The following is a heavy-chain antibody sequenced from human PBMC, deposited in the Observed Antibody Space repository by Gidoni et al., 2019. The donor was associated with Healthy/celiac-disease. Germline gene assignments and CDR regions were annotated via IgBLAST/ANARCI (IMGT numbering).Heavy chain of an antibody. Sequence: EVQLVESGGGLVQPGGSVRLSWSASGFTFSSYEMNWVRQAPGKGLELVSYISSSGSTIYYADSVKGRFTISRDNAKNSLYLQMNSLRAEDTAVYYCARVIGYVNDAFDIWGQGTMVTVSS. CDR3: ARVIGYVNDAFDI. V-gene: IGHV3-48*03. CDR1: GFTFSSYE. D-gene: IGHD5-12*01. CDR2: ISSSGSTI. J-gene: IGHJ3*02.